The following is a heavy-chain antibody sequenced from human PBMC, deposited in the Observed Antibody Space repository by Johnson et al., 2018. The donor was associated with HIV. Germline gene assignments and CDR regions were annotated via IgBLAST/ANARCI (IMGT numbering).Heavy chain of an antibody. D-gene: IGHD6-6*01. Sequence: HVQLVESGGGLVQPGGSLRLSCAASGFTFSSNAMSWVRQAPGKGLEWVAVISYDGSNKYYADSVKGRFTISRDNSKNTLYLQMNSLRAEDTAVYYCARDRGAGSSGAFDIWCQGTMVTVSS. CDR1: GFTFSSNA. CDR3: ARDRGAGSSGAFDI. CDR2: ISYDGSNK. V-gene: IGHV3-30*04. J-gene: IGHJ3*02.